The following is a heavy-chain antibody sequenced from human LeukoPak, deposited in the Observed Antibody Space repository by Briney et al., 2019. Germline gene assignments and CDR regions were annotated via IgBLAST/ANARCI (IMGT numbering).Heavy chain of an antibody. D-gene: IGHD3-3*02. CDR2: IYYNGDT. J-gene: IGHJ3*01. CDR3: ARELGRAFDL. Sequence: PSETLSLTCTASGGSISSYYWSWIRQPPGKGLEWIGYIYYNGDTKQNPSLNSRATISVDTSKNQFSLKLKSVAAADTAVYYCARELGRAFDLWGQGTVVTVSS. CDR1: GGSISSYY. V-gene: IGHV4-59*01.